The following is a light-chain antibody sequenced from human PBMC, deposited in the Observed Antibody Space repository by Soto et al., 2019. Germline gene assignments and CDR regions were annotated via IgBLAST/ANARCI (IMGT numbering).Light chain of an antibody. CDR3: CSYAGSYTHV. CDR1: SSDVGSYYF. J-gene: IGLJ1*01. CDR2: DVT. V-gene: IGLV2-11*03. Sequence: TISCTGTSSDVGSYYFVSWYQQHPGKAPKIIIYDVTKRPSGVPDRFSGSKSGNTASLTISGLQAEDEADYYCCSYAGSYTHVFGTGTKVTVL.